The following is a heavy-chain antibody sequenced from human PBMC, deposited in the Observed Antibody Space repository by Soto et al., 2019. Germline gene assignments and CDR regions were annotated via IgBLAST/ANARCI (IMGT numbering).Heavy chain of an antibody. CDR3: ASTDYYDSRGYSY. D-gene: IGHD3-22*01. Sequence: QLQLQESGSGLVKPSQTLSLTCAVSGGSISSGGYSWSWIRQPPGKGLEWIGYIYHSGSTYYNPSLKSRVTISVDRSKNQFSLKLSSVTAADTAVYYCASTDYYDSRGYSYWGQGTLVTVSS. CDR2: IYHSGST. CDR1: GGSISSGGYS. V-gene: IGHV4-30-2*01. J-gene: IGHJ4*02.